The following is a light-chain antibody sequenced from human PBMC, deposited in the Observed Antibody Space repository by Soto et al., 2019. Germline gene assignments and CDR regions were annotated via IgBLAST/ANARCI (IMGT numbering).Light chain of an antibody. CDR2: GNS. Sequence: QSVLTRPPSVSGAPGQRVTISCTGSSSNIGAGYDVHWYQQLPGTAPKLLIYGNSNRPSGVPDRFSGSKAGNTASLTISGLLDDDEADYFCASFRSGTILVFGSGTKVTVL. J-gene: IGLJ1*01. CDR3: ASFRSGTILV. CDR1: SSNIGAGYD. V-gene: IGLV1-40*01.